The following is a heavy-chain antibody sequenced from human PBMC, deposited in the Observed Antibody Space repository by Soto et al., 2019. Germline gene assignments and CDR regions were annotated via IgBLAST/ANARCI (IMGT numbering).Heavy chain of an antibody. CDR1: GYTFTDYY. Sequence: EVQLVQSGAEVKKPGATVKISCKVSGYTFTDYYMHWVQQAPGKGLEWMGLVDPEDGETIYAEKFQGRVTITADTSTDTAYMELSSLRSEDTAVYYCATASIVVVPAAPNANYYYYGMDVWGQGTTVTVSS. CDR2: VDPEDGET. J-gene: IGHJ6*02. V-gene: IGHV1-69-2*01. D-gene: IGHD2-2*01. CDR3: ATASIVVVPAAPNANYYYYGMDV.